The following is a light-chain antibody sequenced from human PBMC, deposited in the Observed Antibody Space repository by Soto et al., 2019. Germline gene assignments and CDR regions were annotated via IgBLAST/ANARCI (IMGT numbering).Light chain of an antibody. V-gene: IGKV3-15*01. Sequence: MTQSPSSLSASVGDRVTITCRASQSISSNLAWYQQRPGQAPRVLIYDASTRATAVPARFSGSGSGTEFTLTISSLQSEDFAVYYCQQYNNWPPDYTFGQGTKLEIK. CDR3: QQYNNWPPDYT. CDR1: QSISSN. J-gene: IGKJ2*01. CDR2: DAS.